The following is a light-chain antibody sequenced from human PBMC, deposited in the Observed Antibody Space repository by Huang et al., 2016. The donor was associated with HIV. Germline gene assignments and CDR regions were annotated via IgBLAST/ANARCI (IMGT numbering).Light chain of an antibody. CDR2: CAS. J-gene: IGKJ1*01. Sequence: EIMMTQSPDTLSVSPGERAALSCRASQSVGGNLAWYQQKPGQAPRLLIYCASTRASGIPARFSGSGSGTEFNLTISSLQSEDFGTYYCQHYDKWPPWTFGQGIAVEI. V-gene: IGKV3-15*01. CDR1: QSVGGN. CDR3: QHYDKWPPWT.